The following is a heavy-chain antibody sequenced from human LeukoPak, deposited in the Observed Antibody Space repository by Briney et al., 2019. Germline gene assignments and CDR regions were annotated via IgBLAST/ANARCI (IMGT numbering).Heavy chain of an antibody. J-gene: IGHJ6*02. CDR1: AFIFSGHW. CDR2: INHNGNVN. V-gene: IGHV3-7*03. Sequence: GGSLRLSCEGSAFIFSGHWMNWARQAPGKGLEWVASINHNGNVNYYVDSVKGRFTISRDNAKNSLYLQMSNLRAEDTAVYFCARGGGLDVWGQGATVTVSS. D-gene: IGHD3-16*01. CDR3: ARGGGLDV.